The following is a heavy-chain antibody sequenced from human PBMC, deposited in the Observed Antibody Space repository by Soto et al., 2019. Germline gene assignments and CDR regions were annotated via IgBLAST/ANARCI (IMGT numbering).Heavy chain of an antibody. Sequence: QVQLQESGPGLVKPSETLSLTCTVSGGSVSSGSYYWSWIRQPPGKGLEWIGYIYYSGSTNYNPSLESRGTTSVDTSKNQFSLRLSAVTAADTAVYYCARSPVVVVAATTFDYWGQGTLVTVSS. CDR1: GGSVSSGSYY. CDR2: IYYSGST. D-gene: IGHD2-15*01. J-gene: IGHJ4*02. V-gene: IGHV4-61*01. CDR3: ARSPVVVVAATTFDY.